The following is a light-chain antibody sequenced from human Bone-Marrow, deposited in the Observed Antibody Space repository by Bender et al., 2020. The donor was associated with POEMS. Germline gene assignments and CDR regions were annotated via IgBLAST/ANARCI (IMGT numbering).Light chain of an antibody. J-gene: IGLJ3*02. CDR2: GVG. CDR1: SSDIGAYDY. CDR3: AAWEDSLNGWV. Sequence: QSALSQPASVSGSPGQSIAISCTGSSSDIGAYDYVSWYQQYPGKAPKLLIYGVGNRPSGVSDRFSGSKSGTSASLAISGLQSEDEADYYCAAWEDSLNGWVFGGGTKLTVL. V-gene: IGLV2-14*03.